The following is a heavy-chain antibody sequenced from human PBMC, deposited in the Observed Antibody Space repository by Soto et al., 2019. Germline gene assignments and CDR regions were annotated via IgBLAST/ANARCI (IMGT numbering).Heavy chain of an antibody. CDR3: ARPHGYNWNYFVGLDDLAV. D-gene: IGHD1-7*01. J-gene: IGHJ6*04. CDR2: IYYSGST. Sequence: SETLSLTCTVSGGSISSSSYYWGWIRQPPGKGLEWIGSIYYSGSTYYNPSLKSRVTISVDTSKNQFSLKLSSVTAADTAVYYCARPHGYNWNYFVGLDDLAVWGKGTTVTVSS. V-gene: IGHV4-39*01. CDR1: GGSISSSSYY.